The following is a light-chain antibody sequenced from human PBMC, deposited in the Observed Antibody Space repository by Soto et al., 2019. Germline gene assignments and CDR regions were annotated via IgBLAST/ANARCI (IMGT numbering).Light chain of an antibody. V-gene: IGKV1-27*01. CDR3: NRHTSAPFT. CDR1: QDISDS. CDR2: AAS. Sequence: DIQMTQSPSSLSASVGDRVTITCRASQDISDSLAWYQQKPGKVPKYLIYAASTLQSGIPSRFSGSGSGTDFTLNISGLQPEDVSTYYYNRHTSAPFTFGPGTKVDLK. J-gene: IGKJ3*01.